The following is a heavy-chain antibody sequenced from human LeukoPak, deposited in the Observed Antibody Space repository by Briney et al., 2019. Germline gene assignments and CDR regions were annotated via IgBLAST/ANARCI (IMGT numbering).Heavy chain of an antibody. CDR1: GYTFTSYG. V-gene: IGHV1-18*01. J-gene: IGHJ5*02. CDR2: ISAYNGNT. Sequence: ASVTVSCKASGYTFTSYGISWVRQAPGQGLEWMGWISAYNGNTNYAQKLQGRVTMTTDTSMSTAYMELRSLRSDDTAVYYCARDLPSTGYCSSTSCYPRDNWFDPWGQGTLVTVSS. D-gene: IGHD2-2*01. CDR3: ARDLPSTGYCSSTSCYPRDNWFDP.